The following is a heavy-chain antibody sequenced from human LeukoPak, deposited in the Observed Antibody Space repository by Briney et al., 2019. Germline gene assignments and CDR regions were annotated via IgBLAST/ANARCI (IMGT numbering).Heavy chain of an antibody. CDR1: GFTFSSYA. CDR2: ISYDGSNK. CDR3: AGNRWLQRYYFDY. D-gene: IGHD5-24*01. J-gene: IGHJ4*02. Sequence: GRSLRFSCAASGFTFSSYAMHWVRQAPGKGLEWVAVISYDGSNKYYADSVKGRFTISRDNSKNTLYLQMNSLRAEDTAVYYCAGNRWLQRYYFDYWGQGTLVTVSS. V-gene: IGHV3-30-3*01.